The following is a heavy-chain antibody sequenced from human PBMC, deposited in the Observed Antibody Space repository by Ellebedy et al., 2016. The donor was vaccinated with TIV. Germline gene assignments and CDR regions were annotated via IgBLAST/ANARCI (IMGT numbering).Heavy chain of an antibody. Sequence: GESLKISXAASGFTFSTYAMHWVRQSPGKGLAWVSVISFNGDATYYADSVKGRFTISRDNSKHTLYLQMNSLRADDTAVYHCAKGTNTDDAWFDPWGQGTLVTVSS. D-gene: IGHD1-1*01. CDR3: AKGTNTDDAWFDP. J-gene: IGHJ5*02. CDR2: ISFNGDAT. CDR1: GFTFSTYA. V-gene: IGHV3-23*01.